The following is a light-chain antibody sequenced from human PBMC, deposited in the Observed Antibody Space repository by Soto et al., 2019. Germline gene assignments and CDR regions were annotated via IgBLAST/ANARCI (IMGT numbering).Light chain of an antibody. CDR1: QGISSY. V-gene: IGKV1-9*01. Sequence: IQLTQSPSSLSASVGDRVTITCRASQGISSYLAWYQQKPGKAPKLLMYAASTLQSGVPSRFSGSGSGTDFTLNISSLQPEDFATYYCQQHNSYPYTFGQGTKLEIK. CDR3: QQHNSYPYT. CDR2: AAS. J-gene: IGKJ2*01.